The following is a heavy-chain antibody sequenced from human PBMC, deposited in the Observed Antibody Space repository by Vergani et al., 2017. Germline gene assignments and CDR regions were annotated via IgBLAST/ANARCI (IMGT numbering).Heavy chain of an antibody. Sequence: QVQLQESGPRLVKPSETLSLTCTVSGDSTSKGDDYWNWVRQSAGRGLEWIDRLYFTGSTTYNPSHKSRVSISIDANNHPVSLNLRSVTAEDTAIYYCGRAIQGVPLDVWGPGALVTVSP. J-gene: IGHJ5*02. D-gene: IGHD3-16*01. CDR1: GDSTSKGDDY. CDR2: LYFTGST. CDR3: GRAIQGVPLDV. V-gene: IGHV4-61*02.